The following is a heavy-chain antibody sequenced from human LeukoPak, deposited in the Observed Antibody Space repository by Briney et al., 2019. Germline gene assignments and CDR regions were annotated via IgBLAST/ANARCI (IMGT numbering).Heavy chain of an antibody. J-gene: IGHJ5*02. D-gene: IGHD4-17*01. CDR1: GFTFSSYT. CDR2: INHSGST. Sequence: GSLRLSCAASGFTFSSYTMNWVRQPPGKGLEWIGEINHSGSTNYNPSLKSRVTISVDTSKNQFSLKLSSVTAADTAVYYCARATYMTTVTAGENWFDPWGQGTLVTVSS. CDR3: ARATYMTTVTAGENWFDP. V-gene: IGHV4-34*01.